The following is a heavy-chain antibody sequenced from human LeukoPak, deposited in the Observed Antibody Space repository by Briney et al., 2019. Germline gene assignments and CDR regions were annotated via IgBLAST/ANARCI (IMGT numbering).Heavy chain of an antibody. CDR2: ILYSGRI. CDR1: GGSISSDY. CDR3: AGYDSSGYYGFGAFDI. J-gene: IGHJ3*02. D-gene: IGHD3-22*01. V-gene: IGHV4-59*01. Sequence: LETLSLTCTVSGGSISSDYWSWIRQPPGKGLEWIGYILYSGRIYYNPSLRSRVTISPDTSKNYFSLKLSSVTAADTAVYYCAGYDSSGYYGFGAFDIWGQGTVVTVSS.